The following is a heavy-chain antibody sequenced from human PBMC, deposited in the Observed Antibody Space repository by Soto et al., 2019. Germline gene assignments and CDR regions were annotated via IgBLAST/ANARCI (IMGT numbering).Heavy chain of an antibody. D-gene: IGHD2-15*01. V-gene: IGHV3-21*01. CDR3: ARGVLSDSGTCY. CDR2: ISSGSSYI. Sequence: EVQLVESGGGLVKPGGSLRLSCAASGFTFSSYTMNWVRQAPGKGLEWVSSISSGSSYIYYADSMKGRFTISRDNAKNSLYLQMNSLRAEDTAVYYCARGVLSDSGTCYWGLGTLVTVSS. J-gene: IGHJ4*02. CDR1: GFTFSSYT.